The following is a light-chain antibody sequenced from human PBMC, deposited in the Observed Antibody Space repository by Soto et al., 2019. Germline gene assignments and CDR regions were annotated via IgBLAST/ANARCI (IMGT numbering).Light chain of an antibody. J-gene: IGKJ3*01. V-gene: IGKV3-20*01. Sequence: EIVLTQSPGTLSLSPGERATLSCRASQSVSSSYLAWYQQKPGQAPRLLIYGASGRATGIPDRFSGSASGTDFTLAISRLEPEDFAVYYCLQYGSSRGFTFGPGTKVDIK. CDR1: QSVSSSY. CDR2: GAS. CDR3: LQYGSSRGFT.